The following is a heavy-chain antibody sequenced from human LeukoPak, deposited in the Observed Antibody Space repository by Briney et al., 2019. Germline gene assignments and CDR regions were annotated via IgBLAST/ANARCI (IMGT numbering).Heavy chain of an antibody. CDR3: ARHTGYDFAFDY. V-gene: IGHV3-48*03. CDR1: GFTFGDYA. D-gene: IGHD5-12*01. J-gene: IGHJ4*02. CDR2: ISSSGRTI. Sequence: GGSLRLSCTASGFTFGDYAMNWVRQAPGKGLEWVSYISSSGRTIHYADSVKGRFSISRDNAKNSLYLQMNSLRAEDTAVYYCARHTGYDFAFDYWGQGTLVTVSS.